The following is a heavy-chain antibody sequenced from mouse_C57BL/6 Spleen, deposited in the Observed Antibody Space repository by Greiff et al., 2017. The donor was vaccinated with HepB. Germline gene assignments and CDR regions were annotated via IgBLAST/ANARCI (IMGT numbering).Heavy chain of an antibody. V-gene: IGHV1-82*01. J-gene: IGHJ2*01. CDR3: ARTVFDY. CDR2: IYPGDGDT. Sequence: VKLQQSGPELVKPGASVKISCKASGYAFSSSWMNWVKQRPGKGLEWIGRIYPGDGDTNYNGKFKGKATLTADKSSSTAYMQLSSLTSEDSAVYFCARTVFDYWGQGTTLTVSS. D-gene: IGHD1-1*01. CDR1: GYAFSSSW.